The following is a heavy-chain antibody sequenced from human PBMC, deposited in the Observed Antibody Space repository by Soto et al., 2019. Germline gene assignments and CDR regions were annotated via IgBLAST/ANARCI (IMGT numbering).Heavy chain of an antibody. CDR1: GYTFTSYA. D-gene: IGHD1-7*01. V-gene: IGHV1-3*01. CDR3: ARAGWNYSLYH. CDR2: VNSGKINT. Sequence: GASVKVSRKASGYTFTSYAIHWVRQAPGQSLEWMGWVNSGKINTKYSQRFQGRVTITRDTSASTAYMELSSLTSEDTAVYYCARAGWNYSLYHWGQGSLFTVSS. J-gene: IGHJ5*02.